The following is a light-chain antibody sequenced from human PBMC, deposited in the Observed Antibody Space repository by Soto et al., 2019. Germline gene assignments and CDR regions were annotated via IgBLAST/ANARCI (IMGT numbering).Light chain of an antibody. J-gene: IGKJ1*01. V-gene: IGKV1-39*01. CDR1: HDIHNY. CDR3: QQSYSTTWT. Sequence: DIRMTQSPSSLSASVGDRVTITCRSSHDIHNYLAWYQQKPGKVPKXLIYAASSLQSGVPSRFSGSGSETDLTITISSLQPEDFETYACQQSYSTTWTFGQGTKVDIK. CDR2: AAS.